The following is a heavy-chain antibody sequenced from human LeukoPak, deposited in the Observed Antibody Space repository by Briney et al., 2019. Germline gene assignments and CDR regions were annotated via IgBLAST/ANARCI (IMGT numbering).Heavy chain of an antibody. J-gene: IGHJ4*02. CDR3: ASDRALRYFDWSPH. D-gene: IGHD3-9*01. CDR2: ISSSSSYI. Sequence: KSGGSLRLSCAASGFTFSSYSMNWVRQAPGKGLEWVSSISSSSSYIYYADSVKGRFTISRDNAKNSLYLQMNSLRAEDTAVYYCASDRALRYFDWSPHWGQGTLVTVSS. V-gene: IGHV3-21*01. CDR1: GFTFSSYS.